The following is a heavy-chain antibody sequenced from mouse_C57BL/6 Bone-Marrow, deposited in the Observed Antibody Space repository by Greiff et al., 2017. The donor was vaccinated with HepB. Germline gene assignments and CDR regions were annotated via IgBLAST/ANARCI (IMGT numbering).Heavy chain of an antibody. J-gene: IGHJ2*01. D-gene: IGHD1-1*01. CDR3: ARLITTNYFDY. Sequence: EVKLVESGGDLVKPGGSLKLSCAASGFTFSSYGMSWVHQTPDKRLEWVATISSGGSYTYYPDSVKGRFTISRDNAKNTLYLQMSSLKSEDTAMYYCARLITTNYFDYWGQGTTLTVSS. CDR1: GFTFSSYG. V-gene: IGHV5-6*01. CDR2: ISSGGSYT.